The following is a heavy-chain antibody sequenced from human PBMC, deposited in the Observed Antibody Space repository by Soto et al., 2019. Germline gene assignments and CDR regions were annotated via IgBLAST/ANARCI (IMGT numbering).Heavy chain of an antibody. CDR3: ARDAYYDMGV. CDR2: INSDGSTT. J-gene: IGHJ6*02. CDR1: GFTFSTYW. V-gene: IGHV3-74*01. Sequence: EVQLVESGGGLVQPGGSLRLSCAASGFTFSTYWMHWVRQAPGRGLVWVSRINSDGSTTNYADSVKGRFTISRDNAKNTLYLQMNSLRAEDTAVYYCARDAYYDMGVWGQGTTVTVSS.